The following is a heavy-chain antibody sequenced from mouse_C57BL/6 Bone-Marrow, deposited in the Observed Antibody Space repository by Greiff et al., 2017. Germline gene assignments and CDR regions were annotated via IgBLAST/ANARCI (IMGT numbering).Heavy chain of an antibody. CDR3: ARSSYYCRSRYYAMDY. CDR1: GYTFTSYG. Sequence: QVQLQQPGAELARPGASVKLSCKASGYTFTSYGISWVKQRTGQGLEWIGEIYPSSGNTYYNEKFKGKATLTAAKSSSTAYMELRSLTSEDSAVYFCARSSYYCRSRYYAMDYWGQGTSVTVSS. D-gene: IGHD1-1*01. CDR2: IYPSSGNT. V-gene: IGHV1-81*01. J-gene: IGHJ4*01.